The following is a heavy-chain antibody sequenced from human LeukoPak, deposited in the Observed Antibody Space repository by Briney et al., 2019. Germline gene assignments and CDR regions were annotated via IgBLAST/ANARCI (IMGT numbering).Heavy chain of an antibody. J-gene: IGHJ4*02. V-gene: IGHV1-2*06. Sequence: GASVKVPCKASGYTFTGYYMHWVRQAPGQGLEWMGRINPNSGGTNYAQKFQGRVTMTRDTSISTAYMELSRLRSDDTAVYYCAASGGYSSGTDYWGQGTLVTVSS. CDR3: AASGGYSSGTDY. CDR2: INPNSGGT. D-gene: IGHD6-19*01. CDR1: GYTFTGYY.